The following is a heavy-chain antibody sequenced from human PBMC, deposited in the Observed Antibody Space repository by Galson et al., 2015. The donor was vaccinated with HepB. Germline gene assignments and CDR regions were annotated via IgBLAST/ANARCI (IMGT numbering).Heavy chain of an antibody. Sequence: SLRLSCAASGFTFSSYSMNWVCQTPGKGLEWVSSISSDGTSISYADSVRGRFTISRDNPKKSLYLAMNGLRVDDTAVYYCVRDSASWSLVTYFDSWGQGKLVTVSS. CDR2: ISSDGTSI. CDR1: GFTFSSYS. V-gene: IGHV3-21*01. CDR3: VRDSASWSLVTYFDS. J-gene: IGHJ4*02. D-gene: IGHD6-25*01.